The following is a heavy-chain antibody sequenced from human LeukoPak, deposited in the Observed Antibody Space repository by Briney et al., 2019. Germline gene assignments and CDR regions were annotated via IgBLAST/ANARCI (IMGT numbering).Heavy chain of an antibody. CDR3: AKRAHSSSWYAAFDY. CDR2: ISGSGDST. Sequence: QPGGSLRLSCAASGFTFSNYVMTWVRQAPGKGLEWVSGISGSGDSTYDADSVKGRFTISRDNSKNTLYLQLNSLRAEDTAIYYCAKRAHSSSWYAAFDYWGQGTLVTVSS. CDR1: GFTFSNYV. D-gene: IGHD6-13*01. J-gene: IGHJ4*02. V-gene: IGHV3-23*01.